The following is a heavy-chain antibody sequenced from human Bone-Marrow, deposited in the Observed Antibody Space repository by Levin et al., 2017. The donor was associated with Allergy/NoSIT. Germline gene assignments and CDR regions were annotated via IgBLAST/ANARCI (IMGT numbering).Heavy chain of an antibody. CDR1: GYSFTSYY. CDR2: VNPSGGNT. D-gene: IGHD2-15*01. J-gene: IGHJ3*02. Sequence: PGESLKISCKASGYSFTSYYMYWVRQAPGQGLEWMGIVNPSGGNTNYAQKFQGRVTMTRDTSTSTVYMELSSLRSDDTAVYYCARSYCSGDTCYSDAFDIWGQGTMVTVSS. CDR3: ARSYCSGDTCYSDAFDI. V-gene: IGHV1-46*01.